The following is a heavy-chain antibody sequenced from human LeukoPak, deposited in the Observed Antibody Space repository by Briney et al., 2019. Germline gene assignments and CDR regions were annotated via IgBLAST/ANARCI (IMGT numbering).Heavy chain of an antibody. Sequence: SETLSLTCAVYGGSLRADFWSWIRQPPGKGLEWIGDIHPGGSTKYNPSLESRVTISVDTSKNQFSLRLTSVTAADTAVYYCARAPDRIWFDPGAREPWSPSPQ. CDR3: ARAPDRIWFDP. CDR1: GGSLRADF. V-gene: IGHV4-34*01. CDR2: IHPGGST. J-gene: IGHJ5*02. D-gene: IGHD1-14*01.